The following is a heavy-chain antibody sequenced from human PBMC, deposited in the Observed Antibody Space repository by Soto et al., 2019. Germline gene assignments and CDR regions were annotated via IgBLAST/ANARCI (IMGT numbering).Heavy chain of an antibody. J-gene: IGHJ4*02. CDR3: ARVSVDVPE. CDR1: GGTFSNSG. D-gene: IGHD5-12*01. CDR2: IDPKSGDT. Sequence: QLHLVQSGAEVKKPGSSLKVSCKASGGTFSNSGISWVRQAPGQGLEWMGWIDPKSGDTTYEQKFLGRVTMTRDTSINTAYMEVNTLTSDDTALYYCARVSVDVPEWGQGTLITVSS. V-gene: IGHV1-2*02.